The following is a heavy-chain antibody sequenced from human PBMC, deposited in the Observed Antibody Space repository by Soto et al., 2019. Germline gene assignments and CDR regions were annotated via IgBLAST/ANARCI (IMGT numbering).Heavy chain of an antibody. CDR1: GGSISSDY. V-gene: IGHV4-59*01. D-gene: IGHD3-10*01. Sequence: QVQLQESGPGLVKPSETLSLTCTVSGGSISSDYWSWIRQPPGKGLEWIGFIYNSGSTNYNPSLKSRVTISMDTSRNHFSLILSSVTAADTAVDYCARAPYGSGTKPYYFDYWGQGTLVTVSS. CDR2: IYNSGST. CDR3: ARAPYGSGTKPYYFDY. J-gene: IGHJ4*02.